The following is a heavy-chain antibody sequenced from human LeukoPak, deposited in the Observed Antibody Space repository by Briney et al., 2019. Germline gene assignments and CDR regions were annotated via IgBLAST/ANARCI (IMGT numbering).Heavy chain of an antibody. CDR2: IYYSGST. J-gene: IGHJ4*02. CDR3: ARDGYGYSSSWYDY. Sequence: PSETLSLTCTVSGGSLNSSRYYWGWIRQPPGKGLEWIGNIYYSGSTYYTPSLKGRVTISVDTSKNHFSLKLSSVTAADTAVYYCARDGYGYSSSWYDYWGQGTLVTVSS. D-gene: IGHD6-13*01. CDR1: GGSLNSSRYY. V-gene: IGHV4-39*02.